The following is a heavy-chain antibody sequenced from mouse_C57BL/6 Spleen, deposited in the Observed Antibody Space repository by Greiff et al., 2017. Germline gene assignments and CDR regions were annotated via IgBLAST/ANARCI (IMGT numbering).Heavy chain of an antibody. CDR1: GYTFTDYE. V-gene: IGHV1-15*01. CDR2: IDPETGGT. D-gene: IGHD2-3*01. Sequence: QVQLKESGAELVRPGASVTLSCKASGYTFTDYEMHWVKQTPVHGLEWIGAIDPETGGTAYNQKFKGKAILTADKSSSTAYMELLSLTSEDSAVYYCTISEIYDGYYVRYYAMDYWGQGTSVTVSS. CDR3: TISEIYDGYYVRYYAMDY. J-gene: IGHJ4*01.